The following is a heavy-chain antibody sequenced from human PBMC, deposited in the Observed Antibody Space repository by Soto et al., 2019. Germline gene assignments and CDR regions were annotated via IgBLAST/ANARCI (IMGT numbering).Heavy chain of an antibody. CDR3: ARGGYILRRALIN. CDR2: INHSGST. V-gene: IGHV4-34*01. D-gene: IGHD6-13*01. CDR1: GGSFSGYY. Sequence: SETLSLTCAVYGGSFSGYYWSWIRQPPGKGLEWIGEINHSGSTNYNPSLKSRVTISVDTSKNQFSLKLSSVTAADTAVYYCARGGYILRRALINWGQGTLVTVS. J-gene: IGHJ4*02.